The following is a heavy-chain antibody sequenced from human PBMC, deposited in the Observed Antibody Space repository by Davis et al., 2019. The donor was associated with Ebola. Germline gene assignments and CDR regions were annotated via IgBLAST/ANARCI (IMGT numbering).Heavy chain of an antibody. V-gene: IGHV1-24*01. CDR2: FDPEDGET. CDR3: ARGVVVVAAEGWFDP. D-gene: IGHD2-15*01. J-gene: IGHJ5*02. Sequence: ASVKVSCKVSGYTLTELSMHWVRQAPGKGLEWMGGFDPEDGETIYAQKFQGRVTITRDTSASTAYMELSSLRSEDTAVYYCARGVVVVAAEGWFDPWGQGTLVTVSS. CDR1: GYTLTELS.